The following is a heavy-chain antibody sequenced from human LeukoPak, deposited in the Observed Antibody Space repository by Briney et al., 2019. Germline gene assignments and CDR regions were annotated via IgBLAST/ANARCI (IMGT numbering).Heavy chain of an antibody. V-gene: IGHV3-23*01. CDR2: ISGSGGST. J-gene: IGHJ4*02. CDR1: GFTFSSYA. D-gene: IGHD3-22*01. Sequence: PGGSLRLSCAASGFTFSSYAMSWVRQAPGKGLEWVSAISGSGGSTYYADSVKGRFTISRDNSKNTLYLQMNSLRAEDTAVYYCAKEQVYYDSSGYYYLYGNDYWGQGTLVTVSS. CDR3: AKEQVYYDSSGYYYLYGNDY.